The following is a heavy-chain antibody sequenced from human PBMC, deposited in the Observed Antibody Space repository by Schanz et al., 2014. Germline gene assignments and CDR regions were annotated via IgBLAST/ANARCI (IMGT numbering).Heavy chain of an antibody. V-gene: IGHV3-7*01. J-gene: IGHJ4*02. CDR3: ARDKGGYYPFDY. Sequence: EMQVVESGGGSVQPGGSLRVSCAASGFTFSNYWMSWVRQAPGKGLEWVANIKQDGIEKYYVDSVKGRFTISRDNAKNSLYLQMNSLTADDTAVYYCARDKGGYYPFDYWGRGTLVTVSS. CDR2: IKQDGIEK. D-gene: IGHD3-3*01. CDR1: GFTFSNYW.